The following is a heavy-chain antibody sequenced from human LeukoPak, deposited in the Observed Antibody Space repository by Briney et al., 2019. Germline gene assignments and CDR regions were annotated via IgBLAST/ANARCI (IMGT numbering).Heavy chain of an antibody. D-gene: IGHD3-10*01. Sequence: SETLSLTCTVSGGSISISYWSWIRQPPGKGLEWLGHMYYSGITNYNPSLKSRVTISVDTSKNQFSLKLSSVTAADTAVYYCARGLLRGSGSLKCWGQGTLVTVSS. CDR3: ARGLLRGSGSLKC. V-gene: IGHV4-59*01. CDR1: GGSISISY. CDR2: MYYSGIT. J-gene: IGHJ4*02.